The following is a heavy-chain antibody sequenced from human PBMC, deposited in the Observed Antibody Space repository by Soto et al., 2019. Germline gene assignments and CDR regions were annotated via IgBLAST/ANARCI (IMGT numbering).Heavy chain of an antibody. CDR3: ARGGHVVVVTAALDY. Sequence: QVQLMQSGAEVNKPGASVKVSCKASGDTFTDYYIYWVRQAPGQGLEWMGNVNRIGGHTTYEQHFVGRVTMTRDTSTSTLYMELTSLTSDDTAIYYCARGGHVVVVTAALDYWGQGTLVTVSS. CDR2: VNRIGGHT. J-gene: IGHJ4*02. CDR1: GDTFTDYY. D-gene: IGHD2-21*02. V-gene: IGHV1-46*01.